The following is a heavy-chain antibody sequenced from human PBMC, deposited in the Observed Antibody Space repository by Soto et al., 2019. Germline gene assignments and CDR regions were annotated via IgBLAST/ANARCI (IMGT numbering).Heavy chain of an antibody. CDR2: ISAYNGNT. CDR3: ARSYDILTGYYPNYFDY. Sequence: QVQLVQSGAEVKKPGASVKVSCKASGYTFTSYGISWVRQAPGQGLEWMGWISAYNGNTNYAQKLQGRVTMTTDTSTSTAYMELRSLSSDDTAVYYCARSYDILTGYYPNYFDYWGQGTLVTVSS. D-gene: IGHD3-9*01. CDR1: GYTFTSYG. V-gene: IGHV1-18*01. J-gene: IGHJ4*02.